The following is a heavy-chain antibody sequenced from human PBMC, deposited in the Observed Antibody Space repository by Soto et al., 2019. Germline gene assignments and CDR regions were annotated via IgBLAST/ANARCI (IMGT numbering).Heavy chain of an antibody. CDR1: GGSISSDNW. D-gene: IGHD2-2*01. V-gene: IGHV4-4*02. J-gene: IGHJ4*02. CDR2: MYHTGTT. Sequence: QVQLQESGPGLVKPSGTLSLTCAVSGGSISSDNWWSWVRQSPGKGLEWIGEMYHTGTTNYNPSLESRVIISVDKSKNLFSLKLSSVTAADTALYYCARGSTGAGARQYYFEYRGQGALVTVSS. CDR3: ARGSTGAGARQYYFEY.